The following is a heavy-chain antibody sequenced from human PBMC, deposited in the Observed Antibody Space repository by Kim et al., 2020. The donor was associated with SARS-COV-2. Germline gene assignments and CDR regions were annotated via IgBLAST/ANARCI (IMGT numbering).Heavy chain of an antibody. Sequence: SEILSLTCAVYGGSFSGYYWSWIRQPPGKGLEWIGEINHSGSTNYNPSLESRVTISVDTSKNQFSLKLSSVTAADTAVYYCASKSYYYDSSGYYKRGDYWGQGTLVTVSS. V-gene: IGHV4-34*01. CDR3: ASKSYYYDSSGYYKRGDY. D-gene: IGHD3-22*01. J-gene: IGHJ4*02. CDR1: GGSFSGYY. CDR2: INHSGST.